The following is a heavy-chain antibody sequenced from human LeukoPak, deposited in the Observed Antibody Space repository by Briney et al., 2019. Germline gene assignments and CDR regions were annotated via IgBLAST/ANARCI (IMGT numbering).Heavy chain of an antibody. CDR3: ARPRYCSSISCYFHAFDV. D-gene: IGHD2-2*01. Sequence: GGSLRLSCAASGFTFSNYWMHWVRQAPGKGLVWVSRINTDGSSANYADSVKGRFTISRDNAKNSLYLQMNSLRAEDTAVYYCARPRYCSSISCYFHAFDVWGQGTMVTVSS. V-gene: IGHV3-74*01. CDR2: INTDGSSA. J-gene: IGHJ3*01. CDR1: GFTFSNYW.